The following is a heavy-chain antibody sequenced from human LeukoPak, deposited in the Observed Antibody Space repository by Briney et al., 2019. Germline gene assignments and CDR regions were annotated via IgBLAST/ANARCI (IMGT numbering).Heavy chain of an antibody. D-gene: IGHD6-19*01. V-gene: IGHV3-30*04. CDR2: ISYDGSNK. CDR1: GFTFRSYA. J-gene: IGHJ4*02. CDR3: AKVHDKQWLSY. Sequence: GRSLRLSCAASGFTFRSYAMHWVRQAPGKGLEWVAVISYDGSNKYYADSVKGRFTISRDNPKNTLYLQMNSLRAEDTAVYYCAKVHDKQWLSYWGQGTLVTVSS.